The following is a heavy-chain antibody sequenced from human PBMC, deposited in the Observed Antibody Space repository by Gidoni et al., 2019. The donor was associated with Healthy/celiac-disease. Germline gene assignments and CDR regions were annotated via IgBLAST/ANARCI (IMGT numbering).Heavy chain of an antibody. CDR1: GFTFSSYS. V-gene: IGHV3-21*01. J-gene: IGHJ4*02. Sequence: EVQLVESGGGLVKPGGSLRLSCAASGFTFSSYSMNWVRQAPGKGLEWVSSISSSSSYIYYADSVKGRFTISRDNAKNSLYLQMNSLRAEDTAVYYCARDRITIFGVVIIDYWGQGTLVTVSS. CDR2: ISSSSSYI. CDR3: ARDRITIFGVVIIDY. D-gene: IGHD3-3*01.